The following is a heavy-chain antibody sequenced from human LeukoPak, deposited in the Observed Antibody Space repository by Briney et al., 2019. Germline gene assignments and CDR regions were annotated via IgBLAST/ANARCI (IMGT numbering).Heavy chain of an antibody. J-gene: IGHJ6*02. CDR2: IYYSGST. V-gene: IGHV4-31*03. Sequence: PSETLSLTCTVSGGSISSSSYYWGWIRQPPGKGLEWIGYIYYSGSTYYNPSLKSRVTISVDTSKNQFSLKLSSVTAADTAVYYCARDREAYCGGDCYPPYYYYGMDVWGQGTTVTVSS. CDR1: GGSISSSSYY. D-gene: IGHD2-21*02. CDR3: ARDREAYCGGDCYPPYYYYGMDV.